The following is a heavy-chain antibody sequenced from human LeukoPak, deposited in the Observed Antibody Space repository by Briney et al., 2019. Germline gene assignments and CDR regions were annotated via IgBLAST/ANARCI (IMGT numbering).Heavy chain of an antibody. CDR1: GFTFSSYS. CDR2: ISSSSSYI. V-gene: IGHV3-21*01. J-gene: IGHJ6*02. Sequence: GGSLRLSCAASGFTFSSYSMNWVRQAPGKGLEWVSSISSSSSYIYYGDSVKGRFTISRDNGKNSLYLQMNSLRAEDTAVYYCARNRVVVPAAKPGNYYYGMGGRGPGTTVPASS. D-gene: IGHD2-2*01. CDR3: ARNRVVVPAAKPGNYYYGMGG.